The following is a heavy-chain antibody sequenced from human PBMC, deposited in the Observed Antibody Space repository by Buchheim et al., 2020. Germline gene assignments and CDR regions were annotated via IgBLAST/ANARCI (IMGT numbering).Heavy chain of an antibody. V-gene: IGHV4-30-4*01. Sequence: QVQLQESGPGLVKPSQTLSLTCTVSGGSISSGDYYWSWIRQPPGKGLEWIGYIYYSGSTYYNPSLKSRVTISVDTSMNRFSLKLSSVTAADTAVYYCAREREMDYYDSSGYPYAFDIWGQGT. D-gene: IGHD3-22*01. J-gene: IGHJ3*02. CDR1: GGSISSGDYY. CDR2: IYYSGST. CDR3: AREREMDYYDSSGYPYAFDI.